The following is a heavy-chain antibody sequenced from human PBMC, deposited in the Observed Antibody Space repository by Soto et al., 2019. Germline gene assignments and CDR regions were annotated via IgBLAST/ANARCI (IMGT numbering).Heavy chain of an antibody. D-gene: IGHD6-13*01. V-gene: IGHV3-9*01. CDR1: GFTFDAYA. CDR3: AKDRGLVLSFYFDY. J-gene: IGHJ4*02. Sequence: EVQLVESGGGLVQPGRSLRLSCAASGFTFDAYAMHWVRQAPGKGLEWVSGISWHRGSIGYADSVKGRFTISRDNAKNPLYLQMNSLRAEDTALYYCAKDRGLVLSFYFDYWGQGTLVTVSS. CDR2: ISWHRGSI.